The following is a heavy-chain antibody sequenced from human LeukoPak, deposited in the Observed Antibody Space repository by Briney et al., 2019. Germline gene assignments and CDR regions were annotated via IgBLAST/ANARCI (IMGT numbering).Heavy chain of an antibody. J-gene: IGHJ4*02. CDR2: ISGSGGST. Sequence: GGSLRLSCAASGFTFSSYAMSWVRQAPGKGLEWVSAISGSGGSTYYADSVKGRFTISRDNSKNALYLQMNSLRAEDTAVYYCANLGGSYTQIDYWGQGTLVTVSS. CDR3: ANLGGSYTQIDY. D-gene: IGHD1-26*01. V-gene: IGHV3-23*01. CDR1: GFTFSSYA.